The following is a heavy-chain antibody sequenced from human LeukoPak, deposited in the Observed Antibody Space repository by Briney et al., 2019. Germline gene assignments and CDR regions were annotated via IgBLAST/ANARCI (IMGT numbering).Heavy chain of an antibody. CDR3: AREDTAMDPTY. D-gene: IGHD5-18*01. CDR1: GGTFSSYA. Sequence: SVKVSCKASGGTFSSYAISWVRQAPGQGLEWMGGIIPIFGTANYAQTFQGRVTITADESTSTAYMELSSLSSEDTAVYYCAREDTAMDPTYWGQGTMVTVSS. CDR2: IIPIFGTA. J-gene: IGHJ3*01. V-gene: IGHV1-69*13.